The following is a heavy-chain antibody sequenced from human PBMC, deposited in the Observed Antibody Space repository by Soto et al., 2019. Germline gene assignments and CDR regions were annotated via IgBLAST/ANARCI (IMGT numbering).Heavy chain of an antibody. CDR3: ARGSSIAGLYYGMDV. CDR2: NYYSGIT. D-gene: IGHD6-6*01. Sequence: QVQLQESGPGLVKPSQTLSLTCTVSGGSISSGGYYWTWFRQPPGKGLEWIGYNYYSGITYYNPSLKSRVTISLDTSKNQFSLKLSSVTAADTAVYYCARGSSIAGLYYGMDVWGQGTTVTVSS. CDR1: GGSISSGGYY. J-gene: IGHJ6*02. V-gene: IGHV4-31*03.